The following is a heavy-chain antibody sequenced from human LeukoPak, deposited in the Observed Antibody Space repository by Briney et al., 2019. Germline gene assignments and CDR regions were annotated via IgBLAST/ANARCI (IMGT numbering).Heavy chain of an antibody. CDR3: ARLLTDSYYYYGMDV. J-gene: IGHJ6*02. D-gene: IGHD3-9*01. CDR1: GGSISSYY. CDR2: IYYSGTT. Sequence: PSETLSLTCTVSGGSISSYYWSWIRQPPGKGLEWIGYIYYSGTTNYSPSLKSRVPISVDTSKNQFSLKLSSVTAADTAMYYCARLLTDSYYYYGMDVWGQGTTVTVSS. V-gene: IGHV4-59*08.